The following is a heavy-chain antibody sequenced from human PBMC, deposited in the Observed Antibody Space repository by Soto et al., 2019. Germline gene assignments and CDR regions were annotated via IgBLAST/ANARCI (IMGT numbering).Heavy chain of an antibody. CDR3: AAPDHYYDSSGYYPIPKYDY. V-gene: IGHV3-23*01. J-gene: IGHJ4*02. CDR2: ISGSGGST. CDR1: GFTFSSYA. D-gene: IGHD3-22*01. Sequence: PGGSLRLSCAASGFTFSSYAMSWVRQAPGKGLEWVSAISGSGGSTYYADSVKGRFTISRDNSKNTLYLQMNSLRAEDTAVYYCAAPDHYYDSSGYYPIPKYDYWGQGTLVTVSS.